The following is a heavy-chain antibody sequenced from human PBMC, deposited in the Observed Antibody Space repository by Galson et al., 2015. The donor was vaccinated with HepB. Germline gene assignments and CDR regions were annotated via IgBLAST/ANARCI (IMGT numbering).Heavy chain of an antibody. CDR3: ARAALGWFDP. Sequence: SLRLSCAVSGFTFSDYYMSWIRQAPGKGLEWVSYISSSGTTTIYYADSVKGRFTISRDNAKNSLYLQMNSLRAEDTAVYYCARAALGWFDPWGQGTLVTVSS. CDR2: ISSSGTTTI. CDR1: GFTFSDYY. V-gene: IGHV3-11*01. J-gene: IGHJ5*02. D-gene: IGHD6-25*01.